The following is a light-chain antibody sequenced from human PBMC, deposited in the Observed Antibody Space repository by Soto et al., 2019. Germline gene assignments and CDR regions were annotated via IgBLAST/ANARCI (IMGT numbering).Light chain of an antibody. V-gene: IGKV1-9*01. CDR3: QQLNSYPPT. CDR2: AAS. J-gene: IGKJ2*01. CDR1: QGISSY. Sequence: IQLTQSPSSLSASVGDRVTITCRASQGISSYLAWYQQKLGKAPKFLIYAASTLQRGVPSRFSGSGSGTDFTLTISSLQPEDFATYFCQQLNSYPPTFGQGTELEIK.